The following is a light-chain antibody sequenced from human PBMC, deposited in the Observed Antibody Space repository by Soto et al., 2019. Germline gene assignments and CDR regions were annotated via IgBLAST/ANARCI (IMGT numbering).Light chain of an antibody. V-gene: IGLV2-14*01. CDR2: EVS. J-gene: IGLJ1*01. CDR3: SSYTSSRTYV. Sequence: QSVLTQPDSVSGSPGQSITISCIGTSSDVGGYNFVSWYQQHPGKAPKLMIYEVSNRPSGVSNRFSGSKSGNTASLTISGLQAEDEADYYCSSYTSSRTYVFGTGTKVTVL. CDR1: SSDVGGYNF.